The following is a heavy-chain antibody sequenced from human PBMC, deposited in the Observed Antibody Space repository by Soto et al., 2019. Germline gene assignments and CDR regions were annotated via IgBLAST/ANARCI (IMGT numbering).Heavy chain of an antibody. D-gene: IGHD2-15*01. CDR2: ISGSGGST. CDR3: AKCGGSCYIFLQNWFDH. V-gene: IGHV3-23*01. CDR1: GFTFSRYA. Sequence: PGGSLRLSCAASGFTFSRYAMSWVRQAPGKGLEWVSAISGSGGSTYYADSVKGRFTISRDNSKNALYLQVNSLRAEDTAVYYCAKCGGSCYIFLQNWFDHWGQGTQVTVSS. J-gene: IGHJ5*02.